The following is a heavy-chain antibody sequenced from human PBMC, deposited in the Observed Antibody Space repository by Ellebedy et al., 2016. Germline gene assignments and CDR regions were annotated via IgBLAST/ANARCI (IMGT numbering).Heavy chain of an antibody. CDR1: GGSISNYY. J-gene: IGHJ6*02. CDR2: IFHSGSA. D-gene: IGHD7-27*01. Sequence: GSLRLSXTVSGGSISNYYWTWIQQSPGNGLEWIGYIFHSGSANYNPSLKSRVTMSLDASKNDFSLKVTSVTAADTAVYYCASCPDWGCNGLDVWGQGTTVTVS. CDR3: ASCPDWGCNGLDV. V-gene: IGHV4-59*08.